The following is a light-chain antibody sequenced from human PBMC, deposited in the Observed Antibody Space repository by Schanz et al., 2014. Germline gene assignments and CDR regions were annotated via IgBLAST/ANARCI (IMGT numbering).Light chain of an antibody. CDR1: QSVLYTSDNKNY. J-gene: IGKJ5*01. CDR3: QQYYNTPSIT. V-gene: IGKV4-1*01. Sequence: DIVMTQSPDSLAVSLGERATINCKSSQSVLYTSDNKNYLAWYQHKPGQPPKLLISWASTRESGVPDRFSGSGAGTDFSLTISSRQADDVAVYYCQQYYNTPSITFGQGTRLEIK. CDR2: WAS.